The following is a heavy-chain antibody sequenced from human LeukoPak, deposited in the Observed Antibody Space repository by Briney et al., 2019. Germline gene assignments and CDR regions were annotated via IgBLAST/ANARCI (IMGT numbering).Heavy chain of an antibody. CDR2: IYYSGST. Sequence: SQTLSLTCTVSGGSISSSDYYWSWIRQPPGKGLEWIGYIYYSGSTYYNPSLKSRVTISVDTSKNQFSLKLSSVTAADTAVYYCARVPWRRQYFDYWGQGTLVTVSS. V-gene: IGHV4-30-4*08. D-gene: IGHD3-3*01. J-gene: IGHJ4*02. CDR1: GGSISSSDYY. CDR3: ARVPWRRQYFDY.